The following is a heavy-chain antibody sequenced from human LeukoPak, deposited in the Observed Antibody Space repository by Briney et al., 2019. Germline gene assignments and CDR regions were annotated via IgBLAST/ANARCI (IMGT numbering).Heavy chain of an antibody. J-gene: IGHJ4*02. Sequence: GESLRLSCAASGFTFSTYGMHWVRQAPGKGLEWVAFTRYDGINRYYADSVKGRFTISRDNSENTVYLQMNSLRVEDTAVYYCAKDIDWLAFEDWGQGTLVTVSS. V-gene: IGHV3-30*02. CDR3: AKDIDWLAFED. D-gene: IGHD6-19*01. CDR1: GFTFSTYG. CDR2: TRYDGINR.